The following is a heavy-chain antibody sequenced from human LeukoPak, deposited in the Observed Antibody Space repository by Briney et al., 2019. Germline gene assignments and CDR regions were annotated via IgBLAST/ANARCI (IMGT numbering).Heavy chain of an antibody. D-gene: IGHD4-17*01. J-gene: IGHJ4*02. Sequence: GGSLRLSCAPSGFSFSVCAMHCVRQPSGKGLEWVGHIRTKALTYATAYAASVKGRFTISRVGSKNTAYLEMNSLKIEDTAVYYCSRHGATTVTDCWGQGTLVTVSS. V-gene: IGHV3-73*01. CDR2: IRTKALTYAT. CDR3: SRHGATTVTDC. CDR1: GFSFSVCA.